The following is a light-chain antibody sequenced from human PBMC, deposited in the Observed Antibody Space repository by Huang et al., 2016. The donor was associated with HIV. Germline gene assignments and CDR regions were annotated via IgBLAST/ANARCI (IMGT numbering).Light chain of an antibody. CDR3: QQYNNWPPWT. CDR1: QSVGSN. CDR2: GAS. J-gene: IGKJ1*01. Sequence: EIVMTQSPATLSVYPGERATLSCRASQSVGSNLAWYQQKPGQAPRLLIYGASTRATGIPARFSGSGSGTEFTLTISSLQSEDFAIYYCQQYNNWPPWTFGQGTKVEI. V-gene: IGKV3-15*01.